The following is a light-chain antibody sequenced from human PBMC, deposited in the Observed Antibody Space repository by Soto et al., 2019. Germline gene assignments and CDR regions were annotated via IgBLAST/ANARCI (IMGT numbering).Light chain of an antibody. CDR1: SSDVGTYNL. Sequence: QSVLTQPASVSGSPGQSITISCTGTSSDVGTYNLVSWYQQHPGNAPKLMIYEGNKRPSGVSNRFSGSKSGNTASLTISGLQAEDEGDYFCSSYVGSGTYVVFGGGTKLTVL. CDR2: EGN. CDR3: SSYVGSGTYVV. J-gene: IGLJ2*01. V-gene: IGLV2-23*01.